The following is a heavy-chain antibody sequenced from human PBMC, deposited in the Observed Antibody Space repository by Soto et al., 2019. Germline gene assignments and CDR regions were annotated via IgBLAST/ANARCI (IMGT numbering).Heavy chain of an antibody. CDR1: GGSISSSNW. V-gene: IGHV4-4*02. Sequence: AVSGGSISSSNWWSWVRQPPGKGLEWIGEIYHSGSTNYNPSLKSRVTISVDKSKNQFSLKLSSVTAADTAVYYCARDKEGYCSSTSCYNWFDPWGQGTLVTVSS. CDR2: IYHSGST. D-gene: IGHD2-2*01. CDR3: ARDKEGYCSSTSCYNWFDP. J-gene: IGHJ5*02.